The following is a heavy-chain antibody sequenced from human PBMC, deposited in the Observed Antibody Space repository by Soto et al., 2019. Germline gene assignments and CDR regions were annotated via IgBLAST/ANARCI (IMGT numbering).Heavy chain of an antibody. V-gene: IGHV3-23*01. J-gene: IGHJ4*02. CDR3: AKGSEFFDY. Sequence: EVQLLESGGGLVQAGGSLRLSCAASGFTFSNYAMTWVRQAPGKGLEWVSVISSSGAGTYHADSVKGRFTISRDNFKNTMYLQMNSLRAEVTAVYYCAKGSEFFDYWGQGTLVTVSS. CDR2: ISSSGAGT. CDR1: GFTFSNYA.